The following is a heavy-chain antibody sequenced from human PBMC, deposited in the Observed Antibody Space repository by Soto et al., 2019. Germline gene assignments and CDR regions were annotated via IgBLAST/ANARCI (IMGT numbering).Heavy chain of an antibody. V-gene: IGHV4-34*01. CDR3: AREAAGNFRDFWSGYYSGYYYFYGIDA. Sequence: SETLSLTCAVYGGSFSGYYWSWIRQPPGKGLEWIGEINHSGSTNYNPSLKSRVTISVDTSNNHFSLMLSSVTAADRAVYYLAREAAGNFRDFWSGYYSGYYYFYGIDAWGQGTTVTVSS. D-gene: IGHD3-3*01. CDR1: GGSFSGYY. CDR2: INHSGST. J-gene: IGHJ6*02.